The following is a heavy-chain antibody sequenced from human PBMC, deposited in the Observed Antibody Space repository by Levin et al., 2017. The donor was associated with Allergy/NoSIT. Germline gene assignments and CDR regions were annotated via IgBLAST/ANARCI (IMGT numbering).Heavy chain of an antibody. Sequence: GSLRLSCAVSGGSISSSNWWSWVRQPPGKGLEWIGEIYHSGSTNYNPSLKSRVTISVDKSKNQFSLKLSSVTAADTAVYYCAMIAAAGTFSKPPSLYWGQGTLVTVSS. J-gene: IGHJ4*02. CDR1: GGSISSSNW. D-gene: IGHD6-13*01. CDR2: IYHSGST. V-gene: IGHV4-4*02. CDR3: AMIAAAGTFSKPPSLY.